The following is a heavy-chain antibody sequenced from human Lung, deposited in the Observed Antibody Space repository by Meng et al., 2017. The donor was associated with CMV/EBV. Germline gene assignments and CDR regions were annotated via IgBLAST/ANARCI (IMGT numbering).Heavy chain of an antibody. CDR2: IRYDGSNK. J-gene: IGHJ6*02. Sequence: SCAASGFTFSSYGMHWVRQAPGKGLEWVAFIRYDGSNKYYADSVKGRFTISRDNSKNTLYLQMNSLRAEDTAVYYCASQDIVVVPAAIRNYYYYGMDVWXQGTTVTVSS. CDR1: GFTFSSYG. CDR3: ASQDIVVVPAAIRNYYYYGMDV. V-gene: IGHV3-30*02. D-gene: IGHD2-2*02.